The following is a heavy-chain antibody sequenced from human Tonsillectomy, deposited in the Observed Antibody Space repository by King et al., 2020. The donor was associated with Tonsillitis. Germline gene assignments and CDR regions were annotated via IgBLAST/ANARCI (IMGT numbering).Heavy chain of an antibody. J-gene: IGHJ2*01. D-gene: IGHD4-17*01. V-gene: IGHV3-23*04. Sequence: VQLVESGGGLVQPGGSLRLSCAASGFTFSSCAMSWVRQAPGKGLEWVSAVSDSGGGTYYADSVRGRFTISRDNSKNTLSLQMNSLRVEDTAVYYCAKAVNNGDYVYWYFDLWGRGTLVSVSS. CDR2: VSDSGGGT. CDR1: GFTFSSCA. CDR3: AKAVNNGDYVYWYFDL.